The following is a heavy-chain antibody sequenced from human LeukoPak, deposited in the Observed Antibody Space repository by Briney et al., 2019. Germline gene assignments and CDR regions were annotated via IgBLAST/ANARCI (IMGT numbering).Heavy chain of an antibody. CDR2: IHNVGFT. Sequence: SETLSLTCAVSGGSISSRYWWSWVRQPPGKGLEWIGQIHNVGFTKYNPSLKSRVTISVDKSKNHFSLKLSSVTAADTAVYYCARVLSPDIVVVPAAAPTDAFDIWGQGTMVTVSS. V-gene: IGHV4-4*02. CDR1: GGSISSRYW. D-gene: IGHD2-2*01. CDR3: ARVLSPDIVVVPAAAPTDAFDI. J-gene: IGHJ3*02.